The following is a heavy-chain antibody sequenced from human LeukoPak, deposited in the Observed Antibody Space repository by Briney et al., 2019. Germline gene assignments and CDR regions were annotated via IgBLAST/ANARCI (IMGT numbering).Heavy chain of an antibody. CDR3: ACYDYYDSSGYGAFDI. J-gene: IGHJ3*02. CDR1: GGSISSDDW. Sequence: SGTLSLTCTVSGGSISSDDWWTWVRQSPGKGLEWIGEMYHNGRTNYNPSLMSRVTMSVDKSKNQFSLKLSSVTAADTAVYYCACYDYYDSSGYGAFDIWGQGTMVTVSS. CDR2: MYHNGRT. V-gene: IGHV4-4*02. D-gene: IGHD3-22*01.